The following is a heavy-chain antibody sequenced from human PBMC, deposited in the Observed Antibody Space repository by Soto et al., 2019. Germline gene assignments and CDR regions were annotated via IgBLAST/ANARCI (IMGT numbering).Heavy chain of an antibody. CDR1: GFTFSSYA. J-gene: IGHJ5*02. V-gene: IGHV3-23*01. Sequence: EVQLLESGGGLVQPGASLRLSCAASGFTFSSYAMTWVRQAPGKGLEWVSSISGSGDYTYFADSVKGRFTISRTNSKDTLQLQMSSRRVEDTDIYSWAKDSRSHPQGWFDPWGQGTLVTVSS. CDR2: ISGSGDYT. CDR3: AKDSRSHPQGWFDP. D-gene: IGHD2-15*01.